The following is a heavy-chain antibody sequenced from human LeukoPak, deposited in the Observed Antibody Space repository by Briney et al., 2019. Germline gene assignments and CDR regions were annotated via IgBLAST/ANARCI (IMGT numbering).Heavy chain of an antibody. CDR3: AKTRPALPVGVEYYFDY. Sequence: GGSLRLSCAASGFTFSSYAMSWVRQAPGKGLEWVSAISGSGGSTYYADSVKGRFTISRDNSKNTLYLQMNSLRAEDTAVYYCAKTRPALPVGVEYYFDYWGQGTLVTVSS. D-gene: IGHD1-26*01. CDR1: GFTFSSYA. J-gene: IGHJ4*02. CDR2: ISGSGGST. V-gene: IGHV3-23*01.